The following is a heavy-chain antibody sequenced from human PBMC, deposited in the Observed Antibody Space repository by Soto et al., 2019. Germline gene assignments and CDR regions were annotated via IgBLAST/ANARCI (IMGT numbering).Heavy chain of an antibody. CDR3: ARDQGMTTVTTGWFDP. V-gene: IGHV1-69*01. Sequence: QVQLVQSGAEVKKPGSSVKVSCKASGGTFSSYAISWVRQAPGQGLEWMGGIIPIFGTANYAQKFQGRVTITAYESTSTAYMELSSLRSEDTAVYYCARDQGMTTVTTGWFDPWGQGTLVTVSS. D-gene: IGHD4-4*01. CDR2: IIPIFGTA. CDR1: GGTFSSYA. J-gene: IGHJ5*02.